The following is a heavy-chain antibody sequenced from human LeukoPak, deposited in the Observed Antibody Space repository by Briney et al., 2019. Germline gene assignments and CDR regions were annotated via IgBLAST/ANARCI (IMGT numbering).Heavy chain of an antibody. CDR1: GFTVSSNY. D-gene: IGHD3-22*01. CDR2: IYSGGNT. CDR3: ARKTDSGGQGDY. V-gene: IGHV3-66*01. J-gene: IGHJ4*02. Sequence: GGSLRLSCAASGFTVSSNYMSWVRQAPGKGLECVSVIYSGGNTYYTDSVKGRFTISRDNSKNTLYLQMNSLRAEDTAVYYCARKTDSGGQGDYWGPGTLVTVSS.